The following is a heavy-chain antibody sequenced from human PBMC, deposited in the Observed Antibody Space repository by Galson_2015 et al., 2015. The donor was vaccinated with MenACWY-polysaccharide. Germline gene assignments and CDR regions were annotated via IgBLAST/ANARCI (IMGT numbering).Heavy chain of an antibody. J-gene: IGHJ6*02. Sequence: SLRLSCAASGFTFSSYAIHWVRQAPGKGLEWVAVISYDASNKYYRDSVKGRVTLSRDNSENTVFLEMNSLRAEDTGVYYCARDYCSRTSCSGMDVWGQGTTVTVSS. D-gene: IGHD2-15*01. CDR3: ARDYCSRTSCSGMDV. CDR1: GFTFSSYA. CDR2: ISYDASNK. V-gene: IGHV3-30-3*01.